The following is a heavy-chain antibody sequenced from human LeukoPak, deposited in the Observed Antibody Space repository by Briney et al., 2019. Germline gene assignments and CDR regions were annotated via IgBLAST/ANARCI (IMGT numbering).Heavy chain of an antibody. V-gene: IGHV4-61*02. CDR1: GGSISSGSYY. J-gene: IGHJ6*03. Sequence: SETLSLTCTVSGGSISSGSYYWSWIRQPAGKGLEWIGRIYTSGSTNYNPSLKSRVTISVDTSKNQFSLKLSSVTAADTAVYYCAISYGDYPIYYYYYYMDVWGKGTTVTVSS. CDR3: AISYGDYPIYYYYYYMDV. D-gene: IGHD4-17*01. CDR2: IYTSGST.